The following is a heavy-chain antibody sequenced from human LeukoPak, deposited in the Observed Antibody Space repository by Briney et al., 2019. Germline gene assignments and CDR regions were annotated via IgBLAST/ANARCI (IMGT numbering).Heavy chain of an antibody. CDR1: GGTFTHFV. Sequence: ASVKVSCKASGGTFTHFVISWVRQAPGQGLEWMGWISAYNGNTNYAQKLQGRVTMTTDTSTSTAYMELRSLRSDDTAVYYCARREQWLVGDDYWGQGTLVTVSS. D-gene: IGHD6-19*01. J-gene: IGHJ4*02. V-gene: IGHV1-18*01. CDR2: ISAYNGNT. CDR3: ARREQWLVGDDY.